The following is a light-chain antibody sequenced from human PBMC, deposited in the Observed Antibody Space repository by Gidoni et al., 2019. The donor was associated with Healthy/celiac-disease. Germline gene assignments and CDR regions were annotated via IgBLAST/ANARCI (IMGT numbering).Light chain of an antibody. J-gene: IGKJ4*01. CDR1: QSVSSSY. CDR2: GAS. Sequence: ELVLTQSPGTLSLSPGERATLSCRASQSVSSSYLAWYQQKPGQDPRLLIYGASSRATGIPDRFSGSGSGTDFTLTISRLEPEDFAVYYCQQDGSAPLTFGGXTKVEIK. V-gene: IGKV3-20*01. CDR3: QQDGSAPLT.